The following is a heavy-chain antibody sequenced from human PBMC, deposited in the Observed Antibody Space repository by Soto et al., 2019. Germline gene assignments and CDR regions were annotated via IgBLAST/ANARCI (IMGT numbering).Heavy chain of an antibody. D-gene: IGHD3-3*01. J-gene: IGHJ3*02. CDR3: AEKGALRFLEWAYDAFDI. Sequence: SGGSLRLSCAASGFTFSSYGMHWVRQAPGKGLEWVAVISYDGSNKYYADSVKGRFTISRDNSKNTLYLQMNSLRAEDTAVYYCAEKGALRFLEWAYDAFDIWGQGTMVTVSS. V-gene: IGHV3-30*18. CDR2: ISYDGSNK. CDR1: GFTFSSYG.